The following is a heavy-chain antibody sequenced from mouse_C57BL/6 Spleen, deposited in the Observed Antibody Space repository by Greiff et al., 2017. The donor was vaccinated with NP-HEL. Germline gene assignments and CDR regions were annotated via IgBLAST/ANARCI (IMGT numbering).Heavy chain of an antibody. V-gene: IGHV1-82*01. CDR3: AREVYYGNSWYFDV. D-gene: IGHD2-1*01. J-gene: IGHJ1*03. CDR1: GYAFSSSW. Sequence: VKLMESGPELVKPGASVKISCKASGYAFSSSWMNWVKQRPGKGLEWIGRIYPGDGDTNYNGKFKGKATLTADKSSSTAYMQLSSLTSEDSAVYFCAREVYYGNSWYFDVWGTGTTVTVSS. CDR2: IYPGDGDT.